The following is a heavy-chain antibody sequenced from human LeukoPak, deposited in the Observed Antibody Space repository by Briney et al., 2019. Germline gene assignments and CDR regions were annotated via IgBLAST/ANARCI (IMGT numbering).Heavy chain of an antibody. CDR1: GGSISSGGYY. Sequence: PSETLSLTCTVSGGSISSGGYYWSWIRQHPGKGLEWIGYIYYSGSTNYNPSLKSRVTISVDTSKNQFSLKLSSVTAADTAVYYCARWRENTAMVISRPGFDIWGQGTMVTVSS. CDR2: IYYSGST. V-gene: IGHV4-61*08. CDR3: ARWRENTAMVISRPGFDI. J-gene: IGHJ3*02. D-gene: IGHD5-18*01.